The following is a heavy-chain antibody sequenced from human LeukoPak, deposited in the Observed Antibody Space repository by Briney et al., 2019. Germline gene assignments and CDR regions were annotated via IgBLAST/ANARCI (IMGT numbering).Heavy chain of an antibody. V-gene: IGHV3-48*03. CDR1: GFTFSSYE. Sequence: PGGSLRLSCAASGFTFSSYEINWVRQAPGKGLEWVSYITSSGSTIYYADSVKGRFTISRDNAKNSLYLQMNSLRAEDTAVYYCARGVGNNWFDPWGQGTLVTVSS. D-gene: IGHD3-10*01. CDR2: ITSSGSTI. CDR3: ARGVGNNWFDP. J-gene: IGHJ5*02.